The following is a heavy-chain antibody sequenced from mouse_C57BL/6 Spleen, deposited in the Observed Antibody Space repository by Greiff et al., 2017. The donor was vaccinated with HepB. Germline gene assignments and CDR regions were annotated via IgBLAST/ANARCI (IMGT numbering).Heavy chain of an antibody. Sequence: VQLQQPGAELVRPGTSVKLSCKASGYTFTSYWMHWVKQRPGQGLEWIGVIDPSDSYTNYNQKFKGKATLTVDTSSSTAYMQLSSLTSEDSAVYYCAKPITTVVANYAMDYWGQGTSVTVSS. CDR3: AKPITTVVANYAMDY. V-gene: IGHV1-59*01. J-gene: IGHJ4*01. CDR1: GYTFTSYW. D-gene: IGHD1-1*01. CDR2: IDPSDSYT.